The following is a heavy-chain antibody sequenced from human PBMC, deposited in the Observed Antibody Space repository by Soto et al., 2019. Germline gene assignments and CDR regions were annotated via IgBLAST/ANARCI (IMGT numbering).Heavy chain of an antibody. D-gene: IGHD3-10*01. Sequence: ASVKVSCKASGYTFIGYYIHWVRQAPGQGLEWMGWINPNSGGTNYAQRFQGWVTMTRDRSISTAYMELSRLKSDDTAVYYCAKVGGGLASLGYYGMDVWGQGTTVTVSS. CDR1: GYTFIGYY. CDR2: INPNSGGT. V-gene: IGHV1-2*04. CDR3: AKVGGGLASLGYYGMDV. J-gene: IGHJ6*02.